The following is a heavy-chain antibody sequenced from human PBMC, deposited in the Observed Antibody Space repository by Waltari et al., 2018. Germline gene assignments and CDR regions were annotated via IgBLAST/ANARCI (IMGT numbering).Heavy chain of an antibody. Sequence: QVQLQESGPGLVKPSETLSLTCTVSGYSLSTGSYWGWLRQPPGKGLEWIGSIYHRGSTYYNPSLKSGVTISVDTSKNQFSRKLSSVTAADTAVYYCARVNVVVLNWFDPWGQGTLVTVSS. CDR1: GYSLSTGSY. V-gene: IGHV4-38-2*02. CDR3: ARVNVVVLNWFDP. CDR2: IYHRGST. J-gene: IGHJ5*02. D-gene: IGHD2-2*01.